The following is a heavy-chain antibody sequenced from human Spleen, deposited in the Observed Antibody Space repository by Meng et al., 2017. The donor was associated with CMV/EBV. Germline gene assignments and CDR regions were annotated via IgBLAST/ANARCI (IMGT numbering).Heavy chain of an antibody. CDR1: GFSLSTSGMR. V-gene: IGHV2-70D*14. D-gene: IGHD5-18*01. CDR3: ARPDDTAMDYDY. Sequence: SGPTLVHPTQTRTLTCTFSGFSLSTSGMRVSWIRQPPVKALEWLARIDWDDDKFYSTSLKTRLTISKDTSKNQVVLTMTNMDPVDTATYYCARPDDTAMDYDYWGQGTLVTVSS. J-gene: IGHJ4*02. CDR2: IDWDDDK.